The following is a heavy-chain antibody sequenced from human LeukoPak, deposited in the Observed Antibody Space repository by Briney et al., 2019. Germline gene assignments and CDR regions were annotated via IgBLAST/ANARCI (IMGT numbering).Heavy chain of an antibody. CDR3: ARARGEGMVRGVINAYYFDY. CDR2: ISGSGGST. V-gene: IGHV3-23*01. J-gene: IGHJ4*02. CDR1: GFTFSSYA. D-gene: IGHD3-10*01. Sequence: GGSLRLSCAASGFTFSSYAMSWVRQAPGKGLEWVSAISGSGGSTYYADSVKGRFTISRDNSKNTLYLQMNSLRAEDTAVYYCARARGEGMVRGVINAYYFDYWGQGTLVTASS.